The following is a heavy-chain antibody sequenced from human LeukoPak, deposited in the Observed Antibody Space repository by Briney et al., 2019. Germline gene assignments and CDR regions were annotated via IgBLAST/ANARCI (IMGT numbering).Heavy chain of an antibody. D-gene: IGHD6-19*01. CDR2: IHTSGST. Sequence: PSGTLSLTCTVSGGSIKNYYWNWIRQPAGKGLEWIGRIHTSGSTNYNPSLKSRLTVSVDTSKNQFSLRLTSVTAADTAVYYCARDGGSGWYDYWGQGILVTVSS. CDR3: ARDGGSGWYDY. CDR1: GGSIKNYY. V-gene: IGHV4-4*07. J-gene: IGHJ4*02.